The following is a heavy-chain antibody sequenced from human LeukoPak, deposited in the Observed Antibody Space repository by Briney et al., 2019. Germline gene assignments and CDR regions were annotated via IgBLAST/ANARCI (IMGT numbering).Heavy chain of an antibody. Sequence: ASVKVSCKASGYTFTSYGISWVRQAPGQGLEWMGWISAYNGNTNYAQKLQGRVTMTTDTSTSTVYMELSSLRSEDTAVYYCARESIGDTAMEDFDYWGQGTLVTVSS. J-gene: IGHJ4*02. CDR2: ISAYNGNT. CDR3: ARESIGDTAMEDFDY. CDR1: GYTFTSYG. D-gene: IGHD5-18*01. V-gene: IGHV1-18*01.